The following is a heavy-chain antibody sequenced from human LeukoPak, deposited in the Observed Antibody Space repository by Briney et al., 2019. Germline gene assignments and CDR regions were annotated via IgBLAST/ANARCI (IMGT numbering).Heavy chain of an antibody. CDR2: INWNGGST. J-gene: IGHJ4*02. CDR3: ARVSTIFGVSGGFDY. D-gene: IGHD3-3*01. CDR1: GFTFDDYG. V-gene: IGHV3-20*04. Sequence: PGGSLRLSCAASGFTFDDYGMSWVRHAPGKGLEWVSGINWNGGSTGYADSVKGRFTISRDNAKNSLYLQMNSLRAEGTALYYCARVSTIFGVSGGFDYWGQGTLVTVSS.